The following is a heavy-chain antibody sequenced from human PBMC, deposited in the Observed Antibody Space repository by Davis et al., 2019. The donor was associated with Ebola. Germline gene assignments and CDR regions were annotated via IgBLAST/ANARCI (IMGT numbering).Heavy chain of an antibody. Sequence: GGSLRLSCAASGFIVSDKYMSWVRQAPGKGLEWVSVIYRDERTYYADSVKGRFTVSRDNSENMLYLQMSTLRAEDTAVYYCARAVAGTELDYWGQGTLVTVSS. CDR1: GFIVSDKY. D-gene: IGHD6-19*01. CDR3: ARAVAGTELDY. J-gene: IGHJ4*02. CDR2: IYRDERT. V-gene: IGHV3-53*01.